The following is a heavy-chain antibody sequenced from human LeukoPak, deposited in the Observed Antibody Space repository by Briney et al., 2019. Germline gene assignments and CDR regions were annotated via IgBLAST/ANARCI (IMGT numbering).Heavy chain of an antibody. D-gene: IGHD3-10*01. J-gene: IGHJ4*02. CDR3: AGGYGSGSYSS. CDR1: GGSISNYY. Sequence: SETLSLTCIVSGGSISNYYWSWIRQPAGKGPEWMGRLHTSGSYTYYKSSLKSRLTMSLDTSTRQFSLKLTSVTAADTAVYYCAGGYGSGSYSSWGQGTLVIVSS. V-gene: IGHV4-4*07. CDR2: LHTSGSYT.